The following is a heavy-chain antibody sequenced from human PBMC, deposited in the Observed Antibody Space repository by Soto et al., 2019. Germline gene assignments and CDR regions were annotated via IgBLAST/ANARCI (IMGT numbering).Heavy chain of an antibody. CDR2: ISATGATI. Sequence: GGSLRLSCGVSSFALSSYSINWVRQAPGKGLEWISYISATGATIYYADSVKGRFTISRDNAKNSLYLQMNSLRAEDTAVYYCARDLDYYDSSGYYSDYFDYWGQGTLVTVSS. CDR3: ARDLDYYDSSGYYSDYFDY. D-gene: IGHD3-22*01. V-gene: IGHV3-48*04. CDR1: SFALSSYS. J-gene: IGHJ4*02.